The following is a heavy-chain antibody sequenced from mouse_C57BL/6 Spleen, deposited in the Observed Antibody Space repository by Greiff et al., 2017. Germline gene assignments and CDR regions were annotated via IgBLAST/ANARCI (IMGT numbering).Heavy chain of an antibody. V-gene: IGHV1-50*01. CDR1: GYTFTSYW. CDR3: ARETAQAPWFAY. D-gene: IGHD3-2*02. CDR2: IDPSDSYT. J-gene: IGHJ3*01. Sequence: QVQLQQSGAELVKPGASVKLSCKASGYTFTSYWMQWVKQRPGQGLEWIGEIDPSDSYTNYNQKFKGKATLTVDTSSSTAYMQLSSLTSEDSAVYYCARETAQAPWFAYWGQGTLVTVSA.